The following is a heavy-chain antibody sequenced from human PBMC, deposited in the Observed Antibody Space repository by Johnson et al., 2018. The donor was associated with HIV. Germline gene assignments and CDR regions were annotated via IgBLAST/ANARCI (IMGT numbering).Heavy chain of an antibody. V-gene: IGHV3-66*02. D-gene: IGHD4-17*01. Sequence: VQLVESGGGVVQPGGSLRLSCVASGFTVSSDYMSWVRQAPGKGLEWVSVIYSSAATNYADSVKGRFTIPRDNSKNTLSLQMSSLSVEDTAVYYCARSGRGTLTTVPDAFDIWGQGTMVTVSS. CDR1: GFTVSSDY. J-gene: IGHJ3*02. CDR2: IYSSAAT. CDR3: ARSGRGTLTTVPDAFDI.